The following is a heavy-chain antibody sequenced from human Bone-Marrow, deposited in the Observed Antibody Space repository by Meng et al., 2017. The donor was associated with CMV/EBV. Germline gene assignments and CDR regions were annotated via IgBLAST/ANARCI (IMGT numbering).Heavy chain of an antibody. D-gene: IGHD3-9*01. J-gene: IGHJ5*02. CDR3: ARVDILTGYGRWWFDP. CDR1: GFTFTSYG. CDR2: ISAYNGNT. V-gene: IGHV1-18*01. Sequence: GESLKISCAASGFTFTSYGISWVRQAPGQGLEWMGWISAYNGNTNYAQKLQGRVTMTTDTSTSTAYMELRSLRSDDTAVYYCARVDILTGYGRWWFDPWGQGTLVTVSS.